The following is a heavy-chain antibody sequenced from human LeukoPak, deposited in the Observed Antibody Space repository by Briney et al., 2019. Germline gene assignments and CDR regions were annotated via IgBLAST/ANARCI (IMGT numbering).Heavy chain of an antibody. J-gene: IGHJ4*02. Sequence: PGRSLRLSCAASGFTFSSYGMHWVRQAPGKGLEWVAVIWYDGSNKYYADSVKGRFTISRDNSKNTLYLQMNSLRAEDTAVYYCAKDRAAARYYFDYWGQGTLVTVSS. V-gene: IGHV3-33*06. CDR1: GFTFSSYG. CDR2: IWYDGSNK. CDR3: AKDRAAARYYFDY. D-gene: IGHD6-13*01.